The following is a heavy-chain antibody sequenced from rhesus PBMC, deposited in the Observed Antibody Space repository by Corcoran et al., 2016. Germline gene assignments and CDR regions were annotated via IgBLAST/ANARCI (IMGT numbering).Heavy chain of an antibody. CDR2: ISGSGWST. CDR1: GGSISSNY. V-gene: IGHV4-173*01. J-gene: IGHJ4*01. CDR3: AREYNWNYYFDY. Sequence: QLQLQESGPGLVKPSETLSLTCAVSGGSISSNYWNWIRQPPGKGLEWIGRISGSGWSTDYNPSRKSRVTISTDTSKKQFSLKLSSVTAADTAVYYCAREYNWNYYFDYWGQGVLVTVSS. D-gene: IGHD1-26*01.